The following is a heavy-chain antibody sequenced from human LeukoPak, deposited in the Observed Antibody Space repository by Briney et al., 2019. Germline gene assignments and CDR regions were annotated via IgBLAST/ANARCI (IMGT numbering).Heavy chain of an antibody. V-gene: IGHV4-59*11. CDR2: IYYSGST. J-gene: IGHJ5*02. CDR3: ARGASHLSP. D-gene: IGHD2-2*01. CDR1: GGSISSHY. Sequence: PSETLSLTCTVSGGSISSHYWSWIRQPPGKGLEWIGYIYYSGSTNYNPSLKSRVTISVDTSKNQFSLKLSSVTAADTAVYYCARGASHLSPWGQGTLVTVSS.